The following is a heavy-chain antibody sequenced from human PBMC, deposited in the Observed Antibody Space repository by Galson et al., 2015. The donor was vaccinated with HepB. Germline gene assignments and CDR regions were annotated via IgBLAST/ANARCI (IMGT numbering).Heavy chain of an antibody. CDR1: GFTFSSYS. Sequence: SLRLSCAASGFTFSSYSMNWVRQAPGKGLEWVSYISSSSSTIYYADSVKGRFTISRDNAKNSLYLQMNSLRAEDTAVYYCARHYDSSGYYLPYFDYWGQGPLVTVSS. CDR2: ISSSSSTI. D-gene: IGHD3-22*01. V-gene: IGHV3-48*01. J-gene: IGHJ4*02. CDR3: ARHYDSSGYYLPYFDY.